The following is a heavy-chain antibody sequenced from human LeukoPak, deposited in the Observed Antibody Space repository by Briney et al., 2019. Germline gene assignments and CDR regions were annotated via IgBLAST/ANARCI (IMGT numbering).Heavy chain of an antibody. CDR1: GYTFTSCD. CDR2: MNPNSGNT. V-gene: IGHV1-8*01. Sequence: ASVKVSCKASGYTFTSCDINWVRQATGQGLEWMGWMNPNSGNTGYAQKFQGRVTMTRNTSISRAYMELSSLRSEDTAVYYCARGARGSYYMGIFDYWGQGTLVTVSS. CDR3: ARGARGSYYMGIFDY. J-gene: IGHJ4*02. D-gene: IGHD1-26*01.